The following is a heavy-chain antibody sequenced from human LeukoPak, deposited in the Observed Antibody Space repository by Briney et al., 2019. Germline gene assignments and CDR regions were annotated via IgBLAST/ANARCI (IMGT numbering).Heavy chain of an antibody. J-gene: IGHJ4*02. CDR1: GFTFSSYA. CDR3: ARDMSDYAGHGQSGPFDY. D-gene: IGHD3-16*01. V-gene: IGHV3-30*01. CDR2: ISYDGSNK. Sequence: RGFLRLSCAAPGFTFSSYAMNWVRQAPGKGLEWVAVISYDGSNKYYADSVKGRFTISRDNSKNTLYLQMNSLRAEDTAVYYCARDMSDYAGHGQSGPFDYWGQGTLVTVSS.